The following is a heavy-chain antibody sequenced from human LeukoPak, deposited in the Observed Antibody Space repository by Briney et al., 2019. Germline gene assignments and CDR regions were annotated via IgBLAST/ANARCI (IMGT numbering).Heavy chain of an antibody. J-gene: IGHJ3*02. Sequence: ASVKVSCKASGYTFTSYYMHWVRQAPGQGLEWMGIINPSGGSTSYAQKFQGRVTMTRDTATSTVYMELSSLRSEDTAVYYCARTGAGVDAFDIWGQGTMVTVSS. CDR1: GYTFTSYY. D-gene: IGHD1-14*01. CDR3: ARTGAGVDAFDI. CDR2: INPSGGST. V-gene: IGHV1-46*03.